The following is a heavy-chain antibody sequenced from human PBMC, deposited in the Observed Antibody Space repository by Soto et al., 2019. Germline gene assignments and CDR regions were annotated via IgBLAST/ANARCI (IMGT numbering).Heavy chain of an antibody. Sequence: QLQLQESGPGLVKPSETLSLTCTVSGGSISSSSYYWGWIRQPPGKGLEWIGSIYYSGSTYYNPSLKSRVTISVDTSKNQFCLKLISVTAADTAVYYCARLIYDFWRAGDCYFDYWGQGTLVTVSS. V-gene: IGHV4-39*01. CDR3: ARLIYDFWRAGDCYFDY. D-gene: IGHD3-3*01. J-gene: IGHJ4*02. CDR1: GGSISSSSYY. CDR2: IYYSGST.